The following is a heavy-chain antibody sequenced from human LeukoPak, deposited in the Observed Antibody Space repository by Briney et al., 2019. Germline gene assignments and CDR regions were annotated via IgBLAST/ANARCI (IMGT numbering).Heavy chain of an antibody. CDR3: ARGTIFGVVNPDY. CDR1: GYTFTSYD. V-gene: IGHV1-8*03. D-gene: IGHD3-3*01. J-gene: IGHJ4*02. Sequence: ASVKVSCKASGYTFTSYDINWVRQATGQGLEWMGWMNPNSGNTGYAQKFQGRVTITRNTSISTAYMELSSLRSEDTAVYHCARGTIFGVVNPDYWGQGTLVTVSS. CDR2: MNPNSGNT.